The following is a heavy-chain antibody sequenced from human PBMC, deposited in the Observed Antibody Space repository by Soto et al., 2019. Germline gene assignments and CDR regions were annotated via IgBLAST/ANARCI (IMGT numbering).Heavy chain of an antibody. D-gene: IGHD2-8*01. CDR2: ITTSGGNT. CDR1: GFTFSTYA. J-gene: IGHJ6*03. Sequence: EVQLLESGGGLVQPGGSLRLSCAASGFTFSTYAMSWVRQAPGKGLEWVSTITTSGGNTYYADSVQGRFTISRDNSKNTLYLQMTSLRAEDTAGYYCAGRYYTNGVRYTNYDYYIDVWGKGTTVTVSS. CDR3: AGRYYTNGVRYTNYDYYIDV. V-gene: IGHV3-23*01.